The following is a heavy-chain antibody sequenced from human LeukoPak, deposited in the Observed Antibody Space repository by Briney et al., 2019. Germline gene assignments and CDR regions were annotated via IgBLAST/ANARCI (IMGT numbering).Heavy chain of an antibody. Sequence: GESLKISCKTSGYNFNTYWIGWVRQKPGKGLEWMGIIYPGDSDTKYSPSFQGQVTISADKSISTAYLQWSSLKASDTAMYYCARRRYYGSGSYYNLEYYFDYWGQGTLVTVSS. CDR3: ARRRYYGSGSYYNLEYYFDY. CDR1: GYNFNTYW. CDR2: IYPGDSDT. J-gene: IGHJ4*02. D-gene: IGHD3-10*01. V-gene: IGHV5-51*01.